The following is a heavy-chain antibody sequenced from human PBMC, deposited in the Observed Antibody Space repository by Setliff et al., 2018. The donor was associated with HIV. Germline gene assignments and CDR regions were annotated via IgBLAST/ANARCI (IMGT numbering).Heavy chain of an antibody. CDR1: GGSFSAYH. J-gene: IGHJ4*01. CDR2: INHSGST. CDR3: ARGRDYTGSWFRPFYLDF. D-gene: IGHD3-3*01. Sequence: ASETLSLTCAVYGGSFSAYHWSWIRQTPGKGLEWLGEINHSGSTAYNLALESRVSMSIDTSKNQSSLKLTSVTAADTAIYYCARGRDYTGSWFRPFYLDFWGHGNLVTVSS. V-gene: IGHV4-34*01.